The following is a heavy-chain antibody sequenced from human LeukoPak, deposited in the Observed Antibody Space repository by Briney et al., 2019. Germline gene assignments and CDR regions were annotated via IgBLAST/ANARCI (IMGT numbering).Heavy chain of an antibody. CDR1: GGTFSSYA. J-gene: IGHJ5*02. D-gene: IGHD2-15*01. Sequence: SVKVSCKASGGTFSSYAISWVRQAPGQGLGWMARIIPILGIANYAQTFQGRVTITADKSTSTAYMELSSLRSEDTAVYYCARERYCSGGSCYQGGNWFDPWGQGTLVTVSS. CDR3: ARERYCSGGSCYQGGNWFDP. CDR2: IIPILGIA. V-gene: IGHV1-69*04.